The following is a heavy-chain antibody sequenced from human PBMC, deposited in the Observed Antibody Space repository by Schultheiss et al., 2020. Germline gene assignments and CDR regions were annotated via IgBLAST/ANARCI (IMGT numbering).Heavy chain of an antibody. CDR2: INTNTGNP. CDR3: ARDETYYYDSSGQKLLRRGIYYFDY. J-gene: IGHJ4*02. D-gene: IGHD3-22*01. V-gene: IGHV7-4-1*02. Sequence: ASVKVSCKASGYTFTSYAMNWVRQAPGQGFEWMGWINTNTGNPTYAQGFTGRFVFSLDTSVSTAYLQISSLKAEDTAVYYCARDETYYYDSSGQKLLRRGIYYFDYWGQGTLVTVSS. CDR1: GYTFTSYA.